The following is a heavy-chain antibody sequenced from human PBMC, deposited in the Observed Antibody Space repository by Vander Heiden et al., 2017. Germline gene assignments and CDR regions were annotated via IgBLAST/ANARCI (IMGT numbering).Heavy chain of an antibody. J-gene: IGHJ4*02. CDR1: GSTSRSNT. D-gene: IGHD2-15*01. CDR3: ASRGYCGGDNCLHHFDY. V-gene: IGHV3-21*01. Sequence: EVQLVESGGGWVKPGGSVSCPCPAPGSTSRSNTLTWVLQAPGKGLEWVSSISSSSTYIHYADSVKGRFTISRDNAKNSLCLQMNSLRVEDTAVYYCASRGYCGGDNCLHHFDYWGQGTLVTASS. CDR2: ISSSSTYI.